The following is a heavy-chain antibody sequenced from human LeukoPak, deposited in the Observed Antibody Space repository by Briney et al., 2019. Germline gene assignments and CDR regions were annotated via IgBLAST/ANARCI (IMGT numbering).Heavy chain of an antibody. CDR1: GGSFSGYY. V-gene: IGHV4-34*01. Sequence: SETLSLTCAVYGGSFSGYYWSWIRQPPGKGLEWIGKINHSGSTNYNPSLKSRVTISVDTSKNQFSLKLSSVTAADTAVYYCAREMYGRGVSDTNWFDPWGQGTLVTVSS. J-gene: IGHJ5*02. CDR3: AREMYGRGVSDTNWFDP. CDR2: INHSGST. D-gene: IGHD3-10*01.